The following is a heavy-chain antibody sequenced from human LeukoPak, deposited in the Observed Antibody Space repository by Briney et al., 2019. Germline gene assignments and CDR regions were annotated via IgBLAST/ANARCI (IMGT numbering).Heavy chain of an antibody. V-gene: IGHV3-11*04. J-gene: IGHJ4*02. D-gene: IGHD1-1*01. CDR3: ARGAWSFDY. CDR1: GFTFSDYY. Sequence: GASLKISXAASGFTFSDYYMSWIRQAPGKGLEWVSYIISSGSTIYYADSVKGRFTISRDNANNSLHLQMNSLRAEDTAVYYCARGAWSFDYWGQGTLVPVSS. CDR2: IISSGSTI.